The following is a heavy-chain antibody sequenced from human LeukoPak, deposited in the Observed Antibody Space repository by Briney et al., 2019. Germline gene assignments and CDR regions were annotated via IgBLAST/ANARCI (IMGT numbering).Heavy chain of an antibody. CDR1: GFTFSSYG. V-gene: IGHV3-23*01. Sequence: PGGSLRLSCAASGFTFSSYGMSWVRQAPGKGLEWVSAISGSGGSTYYADSVKGRFTISRDNSKNTLYLQMNSLRAEDTAVYYCAKDTRVYYYFDYWGQGTLVTVSS. CDR2: ISGSGGST. J-gene: IGHJ4*02. D-gene: IGHD3-10*01. CDR3: AKDTRVYYYFDY.